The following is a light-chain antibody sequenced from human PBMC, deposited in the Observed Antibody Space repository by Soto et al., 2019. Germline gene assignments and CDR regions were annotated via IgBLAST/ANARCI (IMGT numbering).Light chain of an antibody. Sequence: KETISCRASQSIGSSYLAWYQQKPGQAPRLLIYGASGRATGIPDRFSGGGSGTDFSIPIRRVDSEYFVVHSCQLYSSLPITFCDGTRLEIK. CDR3: QLYSSLPIT. J-gene: IGKJ5*01. CDR1: QSIGSSY. CDR2: GAS. V-gene: IGKV3-20*01.